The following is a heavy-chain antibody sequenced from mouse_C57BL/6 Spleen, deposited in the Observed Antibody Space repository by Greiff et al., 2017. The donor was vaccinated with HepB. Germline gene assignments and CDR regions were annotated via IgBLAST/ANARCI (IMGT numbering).Heavy chain of an antibody. Sequence: EVQLVESEGGLVQPGSSMKLSCTASGFTFSDYYMAWVRQVPEKGLEWVANINYDGSSTYYLDSLKSRFIISRDNAKNILYLQMSSLKSEDTATYYCARSAGGSAMDYWGQGTSVTVSS. CDR3: ARSAGGSAMDY. CDR1: GFTFSDYY. J-gene: IGHJ4*01. V-gene: IGHV5-16*01. CDR2: INYDGSST.